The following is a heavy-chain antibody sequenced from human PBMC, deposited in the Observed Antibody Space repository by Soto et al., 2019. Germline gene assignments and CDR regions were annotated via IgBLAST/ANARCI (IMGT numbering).Heavy chain of an antibody. Sequence: PGESLKISCKGSGYRFTSYWIGWVRQMPGKGLEWMGTIYLGDSNTRYSPSFQGQVTISADKSISTAYLQWSSLKASDTAIYYCARQEYCSSTSCYTVDSWGQGTLVTVSS. D-gene: IGHD2-2*02. CDR2: IYLGDSNT. V-gene: IGHV5-51*01. J-gene: IGHJ4*02. CDR3: ARQEYCSSTSCYTVDS. CDR1: GYRFTSYW.